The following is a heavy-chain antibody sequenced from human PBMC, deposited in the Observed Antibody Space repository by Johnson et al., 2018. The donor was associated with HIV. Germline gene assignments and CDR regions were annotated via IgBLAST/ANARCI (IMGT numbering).Heavy chain of an antibody. D-gene: IGHD1-14*01. CDR1: GFSFSDYY. J-gene: IGHJ3*02. V-gene: IGHV3-11*01. CDR3: AFLTDMISAFDI. CDR2: ISSSGSTI. Sequence: QVQVVESGGGLVKPGGSLRLSCAASGFSFSDYYMSWIRQAPGKGLEWVSYISSSGSTIYYADSVKGRFTISRDNAKNSLYLQMNRLRAEDTDVFYCAFLTDMISAFDIWGQGTMVTVSS.